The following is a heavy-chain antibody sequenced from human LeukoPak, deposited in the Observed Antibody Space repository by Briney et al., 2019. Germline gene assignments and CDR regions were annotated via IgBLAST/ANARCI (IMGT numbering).Heavy chain of an antibody. CDR2: TSYDGTNK. J-gene: IGHJ4*02. V-gene: IGHV3-30-3*01. CDR1: GFTFSSYA. CDR3: ARALDKPYDY. Sequence: GGSLRLSCTASGFTFSSYAMHWVRQAPGKGLEWVAVTSYDGTNKYYRDSVKDRFTISRDNSKNTVYLRMNSLKAEDTAVYYCARALDKPYDYWGQGTLVTVSS.